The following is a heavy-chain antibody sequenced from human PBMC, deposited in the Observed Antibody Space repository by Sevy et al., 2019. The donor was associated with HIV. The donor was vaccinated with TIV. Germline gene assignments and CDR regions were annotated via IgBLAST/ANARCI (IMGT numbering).Heavy chain of an antibody. CDR2: ISWNSGSI. CDR3: AKIGVAGTIRAGPEDYFDY. V-gene: IGHV3-9*01. CDR1: GFTFDDYA. J-gene: IGHJ4*02. Sequence: GGSLRLSCAASGFTFDDYAMHWVRQAPGKGLEWVSGISWNSGSIGYADSVKGRFTISRDKAKNSLYLQMNSLGAEDTAFYYCAKIGVAGTIRAGPEDYFDYWGQGTLVTVSS. D-gene: IGHD6-19*01.